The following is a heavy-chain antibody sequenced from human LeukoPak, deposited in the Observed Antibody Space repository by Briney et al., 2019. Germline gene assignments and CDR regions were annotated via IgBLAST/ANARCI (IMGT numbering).Heavy chain of an antibody. CDR3: ARVVGYCSRNSCYMAY. CDR2: INPSGGST. D-gene: IGHD2-2*02. V-gene: IGHV1-46*01. J-gene: IGHJ4*02. CDR1: GYTFTSYY. Sequence: ASVKVSCKESGYTFTSYYMHWVRQAPGQGLEWMGIINPSGGSTSYAQKFQGRVTMTRDTSTSTVYMELSSLRSEDTAVYYCARVVGYCSRNSCYMAYWGQGTLVTVSS.